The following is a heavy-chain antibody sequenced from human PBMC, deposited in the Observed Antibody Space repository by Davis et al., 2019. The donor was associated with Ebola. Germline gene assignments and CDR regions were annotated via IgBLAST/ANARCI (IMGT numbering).Heavy chain of an antibody. J-gene: IGHJ4*02. CDR3: ARQALYYYDSSGYDY. Sequence: GESLKISCAASGFTFSSYAMSWVRQAPGKGLEWVSAISGSGGSTYYADSVKGRFTISRDNSKNTLYLQMNSLRAEDTAVYYCARQALYYYDSSGYDYWGQGTLVTVSS. D-gene: IGHD3-22*01. CDR2: ISGSGGST. CDR1: GFTFSSYA. V-gene: IGHV3-23*01.